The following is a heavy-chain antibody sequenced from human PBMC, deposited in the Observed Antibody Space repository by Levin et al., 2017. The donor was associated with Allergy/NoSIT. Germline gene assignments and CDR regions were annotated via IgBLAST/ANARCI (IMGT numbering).Heavy chain of an antibody. CDR1: GFTFSSSA. Sequence: LSLTCAASGFTFSSSAMSWVRQAPGKGLEWVSAISGSGGSTYYADSVKGRFTISRDNSKNTLYLQMNSLRAEDTAVYYCAKSSGVVVVPAATLDYWGQGTLVTVSS. V-gene: IGHV3-23*01. D-gene: IGHD2-2*01. CDR3: AKSSGVVVVPAATLDY. CDR2: ISGSGGST. J-gene: IGHJ4*02.